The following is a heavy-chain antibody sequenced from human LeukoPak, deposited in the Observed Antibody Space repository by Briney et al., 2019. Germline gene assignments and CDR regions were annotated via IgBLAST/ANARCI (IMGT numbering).Heavy chain of an antibody. Sequence: SETLSLTCSVSGGSVSSGISYWSWMRQPPGKGLEWIGYIYYSGSTNYNPSLKSRVTISVDTSKSQFSLKLSSVTAADTAIYYCARVTYSSGWSDYWGQGTLVTVSS. D-gene: IGHD6-19*01. CDR2: IYYSGST. CDR1: GGSVSSGISY. CDR3: ARVTYSSGWSDY. V-gene: IGHV4-61*01. J-gene: IGHJ4*02.